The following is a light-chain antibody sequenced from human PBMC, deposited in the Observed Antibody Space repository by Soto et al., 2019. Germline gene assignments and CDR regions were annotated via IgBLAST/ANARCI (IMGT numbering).Light chain of an antibody. CDR1: QDISNY. Sequence: DIQMTQSPSSLSASVGDRVTITCQASQDISNYLNWYQQKPGKAPKLLIYDASNLETGVTSRFSGSGSGTDFNFTISSLQAEDIATYYCQQYDNLRLTFGGGTKVEIK. CDR2: DAS. CDR3: QQYDNLRLT. V-gene: IGKV1-33*01. J-gene: IGKJ4*01.